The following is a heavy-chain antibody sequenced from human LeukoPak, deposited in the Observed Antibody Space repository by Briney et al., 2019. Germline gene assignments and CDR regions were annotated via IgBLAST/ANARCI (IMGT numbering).Heavy chain of an antibody. V-gene: IGHV4-59*11. Sequence: KPSETLSLTCTVSGGSISGHYWSWIRQSPGKGLEWIGFMHYSGNTNSNPSLRSRVTISMDTSKNHFSLKMSSVTAADTAVYYCARLEGYVWGSYRHRRTDKGLDYWGQGTLVTVSS. CDR3: ARLEGYVWGSYRHRRTDKGLDY. J-gene: IGHJ4*02. CDR1: GGSISGHY. CDR2: MHYSGNT. D-gene: IGHD3-16*02.